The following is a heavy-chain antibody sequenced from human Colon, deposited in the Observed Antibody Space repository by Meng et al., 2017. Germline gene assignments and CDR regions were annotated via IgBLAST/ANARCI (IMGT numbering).Heavy chain of an antibody. CDR1: GDPIQDQW. V-gene: IGHV4-4*02. J-gene: IGHJ4*02. D-gene: IGHD5-24*01. Sequence: LESRPILLRPCTTMSLVCAVSGDPIQDQWFSWVRQPPGKGLAWISELIHIGSTNYNPSLESRVTISVDKSKNQVSLNLISVTAADTAVYYRAKAAAYNLDIWGPGILVTVSS. CDR3: AKAAAYNLDI. CDR2: LIHIGST.